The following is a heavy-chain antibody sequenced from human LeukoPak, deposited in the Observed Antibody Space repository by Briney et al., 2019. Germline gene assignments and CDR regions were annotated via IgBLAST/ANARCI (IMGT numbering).Heavy chain of an antibody. Sequence: ASVKVSCKASGYTFTGYYMHWVRQAPGQGLEWMGWINPNSGGTNYAQKFQGRVTMTRDTPTSTAYMELSRLRSDDTAVYYCARDGPRTGYRSGGYQDYGGQGTLVTVSS. CDR1: GYTFTGYY. J-gene: IGHJ4*02. CDR3: ARDGPRTGYRSGGYQDY. V-gene: IGHV1-2*02. D-gene: IGHD6-19*01. CDR2: INPNSGGT.